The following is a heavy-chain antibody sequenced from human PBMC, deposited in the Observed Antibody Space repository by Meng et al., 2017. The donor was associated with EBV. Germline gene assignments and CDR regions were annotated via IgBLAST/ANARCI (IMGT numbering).Heavy chain of an antibody. CDR2: IIPIFGTA. Sequence: VRAGPSGAEVKKPGSRVKVSCKASGGTFSSYAISWVRQAPGQGLEWMGGIIPIFGTASYAQKFQGRVTITADKSTSTAYMELSSLRSEDTAVYYCARAEIAAAGRLDYWGQGTLVTVSS. D-gene: IGHD6-13*01. CDR1: GGTFSSYA. CDR3: ARAEIAAAGRLDY. J-gene: IGHJ4*02. V-gene: IGHV1-69*06.